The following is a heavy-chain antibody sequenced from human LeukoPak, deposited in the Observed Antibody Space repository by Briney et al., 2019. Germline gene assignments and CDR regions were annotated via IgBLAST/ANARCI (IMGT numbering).Heavy chain of an antibody. D-gene: IGHD3-16*02. CDR1: GFTFSSYW. Sequence: GGSLRLSCAASGFTFSSYWMHWVRQAPGKGLVWVSRINGDGSSTSYADSVKGRFTISRDNAKNTLYLQMNSLRAEDTAVYYCARDRFGSSNAYYDYVWGSYRASYYMDVWGKGTTVTVSS. CDR3: ARDRFGSSNAYYDYVWGSYRASYYMDV. CDR2: INGDGSST. J-gene: IGHJ6*03. V-gene: IGHV3-74*01.